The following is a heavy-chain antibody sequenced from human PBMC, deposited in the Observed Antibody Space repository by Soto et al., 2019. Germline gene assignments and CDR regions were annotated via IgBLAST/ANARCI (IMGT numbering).Heavy chain of an antibody. CDR3: TTDGFTGIVGI. J-gene: IGHJ3*02. CDR2: IKSKTSSETR. CDR1: GFPFTKAW. D-gene: IGHD3-22*01. V-gene: IGHV3-15*01. Sequence: EVQLVESGGSLVTPGGSLRLSCAASGFPFTKAWMTWVPQAPGKGPEWVGRIKSKTSSETREYAAPVKGRFTISRDDSKNMLYLEMNSLKIEDTGVYYCTTDGFTGIVGIWGQGTMVTVSS.